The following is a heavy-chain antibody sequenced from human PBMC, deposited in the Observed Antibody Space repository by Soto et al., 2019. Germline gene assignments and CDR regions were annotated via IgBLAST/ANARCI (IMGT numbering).Heavy chain of an antibody. CDR1: GFTFSSYA. CDR2: ISGSDGST. V-gene: IGHV3-23*01. D-gene: IGHD3-10*01. J-gene: IGHJ6*02. CDR3: AKDLLRYFGSGSYTSYYYGMDV. Sequence: EVQLLESGGGLVQPGGSLRLSCAASGFTFSSYAMSWVRQAPGKGLEWVSAISGSDGSTYYADSVKGRFTISRDNSKNTLYLQMNSLRAEDTAVYYCAKDLLRYFGSGSYTSYYYGMDVWGQGTTVTVSS.